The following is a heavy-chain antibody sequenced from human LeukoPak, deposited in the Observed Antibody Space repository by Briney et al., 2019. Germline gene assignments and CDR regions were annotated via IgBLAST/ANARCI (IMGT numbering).Heavy chain of an antibody. Sequence: SETLSLTCTVSGGSITSYFWSWIRQPPGKGLEWLGYISYTGSTNYNPSLKSRVTMSVDTSKKQLSLRLTSVTAADTAVYYCARRDDYNQGIDYWGQGALVTVSS. CDR2: ISYTGST. J-gene: IGHJ4*02. CDR3: ARRDDYNQGIDY. CDR1: GGSITSYF. D-gene: IGHD5-24*01. V-gene: IGHV4-59*01.